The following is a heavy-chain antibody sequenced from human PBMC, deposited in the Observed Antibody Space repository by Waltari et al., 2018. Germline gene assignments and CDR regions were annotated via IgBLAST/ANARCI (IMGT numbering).Heavy chain of an antibody. CDR3: ARVPLPWYLDY. CDR2: INQDGNGR. V-gene: IGHV3-7*01. J-gene: IGHJ4*02. Sequence: EVQVVESGGGLVQPGGSLRLSCAASGFTFSNYWMTWVRRAPGEGLEWVANINQDGNGRHYVDSVRGRFTISRDNAKNSMFLQMNSLRAEDTAVYYCARVPLPWYLDYWGQGTLVTVSS. CDR1: GFTFSNYW.